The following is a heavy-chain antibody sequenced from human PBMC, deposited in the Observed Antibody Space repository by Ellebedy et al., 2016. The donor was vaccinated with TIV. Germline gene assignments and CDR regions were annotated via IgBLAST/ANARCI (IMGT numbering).Heavy chain of an antibody. V-gene: IGHV1-2*02. CDR2: INPNNGDT. D-gene: IGHD1-14*01. J-gene: IGHJ4*02. CDR1: GYTFTGYY. CDR3: VRDLTNPLKGDY. Sequence: AASVKVSCKASGYTFTGYYIHWVRQAPGQGLEWMAWINPNNGDTAFAQSLQGRVTITTDTYISTAYMVLSSLTSDDTAVYYCVRDLTNPLKGDYWGQGTRVTVSS.